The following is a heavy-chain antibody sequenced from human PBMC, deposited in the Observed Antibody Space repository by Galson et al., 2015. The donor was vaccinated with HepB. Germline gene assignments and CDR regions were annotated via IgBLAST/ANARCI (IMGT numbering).Heavy chain of an antibody. V-gene: IGHV3-33*01. J-gene: IGHJ6*02. D-gene: IGHD3-3*01. CDR1: GFTFSSYG. CDR2: IWYDGSNK. Sequence: SLRLSCAASGFTFSSYGMHWVRQAPGKGLEWVAVIWYDGSNKYYADSVKGRFTISRDNSKNTLYLQMNSLRAEDTAVYYCARGRHYDFWSGYYATYYYYGMDVWGQGTTVTVSS. CDR3: ARGRHYDFWSGYYATYYYYGMDV.